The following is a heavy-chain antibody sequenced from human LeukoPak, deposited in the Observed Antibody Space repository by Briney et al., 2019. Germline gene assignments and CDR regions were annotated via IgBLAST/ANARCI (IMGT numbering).Heavy chain of an antibody. CDR1: GGSFSGYY. Sequence: PSETLSLTCAVYGGSFSGYYWSWIRQPPGKGLEWIGEINHSGSTNYNPSLKSRVTISVDTSKNQFSLKLSSVTAADTAVYYCAREKVTYCGGDSWCHAFDIWGQGTMLTVSS. D-gene: IGHD2-21*02. J-gene: IGHJ3*02. CDR3: AREKVTYCGGDSWCHAFDI. CDR2: INHSGST. V-gene: IGHV4-34*01.